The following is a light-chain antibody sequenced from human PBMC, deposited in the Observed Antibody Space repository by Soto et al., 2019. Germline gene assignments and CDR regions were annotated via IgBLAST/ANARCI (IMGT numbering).Light chain of an antibody. CDR1: QDISNY. CDR3: QQYYSYPLT. CDR2: AAS. Sequence: AIQMTQSPSSLSASTGDRVTITCRASQDISNYLAWYQQKPGKAPKLLIYAASILQSGVPSRFSGSGSGTDVTLTISWLQSEDFASYYCQQYYSYPLTFGGGTKVEIK. V-gene: IGKV1-8*01. J-gene: IGKJ4*01.